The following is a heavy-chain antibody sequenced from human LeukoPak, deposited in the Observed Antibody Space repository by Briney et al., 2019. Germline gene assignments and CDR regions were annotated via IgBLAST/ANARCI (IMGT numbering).Heavy chain of an antibody. J-gene: IGHJ4*02. V-gene: IGHV4-59*08. CDR2: IHYSGST. CDR3: ARHQTGGTYPLGY. CDR1: GGSMNTYF. Sequence: SETLSLTCTVSGGSMNTYFWSWIRQPPGKGLEWIGHIHYSGSTTYNPSLTSRVTISVDVSKNQFSLNLSSVTAADTAVYYCARHQTGGTYPLGYWGQGTLVTVSS. D-gene: IGHD1-26*01.